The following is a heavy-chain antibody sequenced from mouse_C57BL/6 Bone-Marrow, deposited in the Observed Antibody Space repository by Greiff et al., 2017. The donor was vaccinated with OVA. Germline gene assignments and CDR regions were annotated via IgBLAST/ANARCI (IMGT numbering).Heavy chain of an antibody. V-gene: IGHV1-82*01. CDR3: ASYGSSGREN. D-gene: IGHD3-2*02. J-gene: IGHJ2*01. Sequence: VQLVQSGPELVKPGASVKISCKASGYAFTSSWMNWVKQRPGKGLEWIGRIYPGGGDTNYNGKFKGKATLTADKSSSTAYMQPSSLTSEDSAVYFGASYGSSGRENWGQGTTLTVSS. CDR1: GYAFTSSW. CDR2: IYPGGGDT.